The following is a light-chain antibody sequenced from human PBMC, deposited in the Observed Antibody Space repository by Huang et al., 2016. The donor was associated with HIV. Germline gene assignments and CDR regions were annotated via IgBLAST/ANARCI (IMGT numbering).Light chain of an antibody. CDR1: QTVDMY. J-gene: IGKJ2*01. V-gene: IGKV1-39*01. CDR2: AAY. Sequence: DIQMTQSPSSLSASIGDSVTMSCRASQTVDMYLNWYQQTPGRAPKLLSYAAYNLQSDVPSRFSGTGSGTNFTLTISSLQPEDFVIYFCQQTYNVPRTFGQGTALEIK. CDR3: QQTYNVPRT.